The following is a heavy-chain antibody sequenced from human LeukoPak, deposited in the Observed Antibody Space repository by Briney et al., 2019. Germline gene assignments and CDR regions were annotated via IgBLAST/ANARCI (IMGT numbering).Heavy chain of an antibody. Sequence: PSETLSLTCAVSGGSFSSYSWNWIRQLPGVVLEWVGEINFTGNTETGTTSYSPSLKSRVTISAHTSTNQLSLHLRSATVADTGVYFCARGFSGFWEFDFWGQGTLVTVSS. J-gene: IGHJ4*02. CDR3: ARGFSGFWEFDF. CDR2: INFTGNTETGTT. V-gene: IGHV4-34*01. D-gene: IGHD3-3*01. CDR1: GGSFSSYS.